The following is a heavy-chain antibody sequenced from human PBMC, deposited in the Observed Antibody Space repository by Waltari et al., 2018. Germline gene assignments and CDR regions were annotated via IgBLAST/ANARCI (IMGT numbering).Heavy chain of an antibody. CDR3: ARGGRMADFDY. Sequence: QLVQSGAEVKKPGASVKVSCKASGYTFTGYYMHWVRQAPGQGLEWMGWINPNSGGTNDAQKFQGRVTMTRDTSISTAYMELSRLRSDDTAVYYCARGGRMADFDYWGQGTLVTVSS. J-gene: IGHJ4*02. CDR1: GYTFTGYY. V-gene: IGHV1-2*02. D-gene: IGHD2-8*01. CDR2: INPNSGGT.